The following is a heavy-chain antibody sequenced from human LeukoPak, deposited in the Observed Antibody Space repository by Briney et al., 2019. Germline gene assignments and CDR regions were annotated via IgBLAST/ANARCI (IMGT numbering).Heavy chain of an antibody. D-gene: IGHD4-17*01. CDR1: GDSITSNSFY. CDR3: ARDAESDTGDFLYFDY. V-gene: IGHV4-39*07. Sequence: SETLSLTCTVSGDSITSNSFYWGWIRQPPGKGLEWIGSVYYSGSSYSNPSLKSRVTISVDTPKNQFSLKVTSVTAADTAVYYCARDAESDTGDFLYFDYWGQGTLVTVSS. CDR2: VYYSGSS. J-gene: IGHJ4*02.